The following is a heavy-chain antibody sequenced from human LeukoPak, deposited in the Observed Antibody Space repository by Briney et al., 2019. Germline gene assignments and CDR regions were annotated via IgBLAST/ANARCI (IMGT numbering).Heavy chain of an antibody. CDR3: AKDRRLLEWLLRGGYFDY. D-gene: IGHD3-3*01. CDR2: IRYDGSNK. J-gene: IGHJ4*02. V-gene: IGHV3-30*02. Sequence: GGSLRLSCAASGFTFSSYGMHWVRQAPGKGLEWVAFIRYDGSNKYYADSVKGRFTISRDNSKNTLYLQMNSLRAEDTAVYYCAKDRRLLEWLLRGGYFDYWGQGTLVTVSS. CDR1: GFTFSSYG.